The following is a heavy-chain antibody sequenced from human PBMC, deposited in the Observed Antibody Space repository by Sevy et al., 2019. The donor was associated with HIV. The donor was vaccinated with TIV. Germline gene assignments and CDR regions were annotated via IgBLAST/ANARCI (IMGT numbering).Heavy chain of an antibody. CDR1: GFTFSRSS. V-gene: IGHV3-21*01. CDR3: AKHRDTLAAAAYLDH. Sequence: GGSLRLSCIASGFTFSRSSMNWVRQAPGKGLEWVSSISSSSNYIYYADSMKGRFTISRDNAKNSLYLQMNSLRAEDTAVYYCAKHRDTLAAAAYLDHWGQGTLVTVSS. CDR2: ISSSSNYI. D-gene: IGHD6-13*01. J-gene: IGHJ4*02.